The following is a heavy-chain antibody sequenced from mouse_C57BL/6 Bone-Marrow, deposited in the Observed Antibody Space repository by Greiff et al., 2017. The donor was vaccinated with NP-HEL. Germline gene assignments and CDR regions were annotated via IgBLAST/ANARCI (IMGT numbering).Heavy chain of an antibody. CDR1: GYSFTGYY. CDR2: INPSTGGT. Sequence: EVKLMESGPELVKPGASVKISCKASGYSFTGYYMNWVQQSPEKSLEWIGEINPSTGGTTYNQKFKAKATLTVDKSSSTAYMQLKSLTSEDSAVYYCARGSLKGSDWYFDVWGTGTTVTVSS. J-gene: IGHJ1*03. D-gene: IGHD3-2*02. CDR3: ARGSLKGSDWYFDV. V-gene: IGHV1-42*01.